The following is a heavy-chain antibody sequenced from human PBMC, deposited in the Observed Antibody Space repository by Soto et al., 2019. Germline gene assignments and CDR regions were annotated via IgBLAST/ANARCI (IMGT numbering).Heavy chain of an antibody. Sequence: LGESLKISCKGSGYSFTSYWISWLRQMPGKGLEWMGRIDPSDSYTNYSPSFQGHVTISADKSISTAYLQWSSLKASDTAMYCCARHGELFLEWFTDYYYYGMDVWGQGTTVTVSS. CDR2: IDPSDSYT. CDR3: ARHGELFLEWFTDYYYYGMDV. J-gene: IGHJ6*02. CDR1: GYSFTSYW. V-gene: IGHV5-10-1*01. D-gene: IGHD3-3*01.